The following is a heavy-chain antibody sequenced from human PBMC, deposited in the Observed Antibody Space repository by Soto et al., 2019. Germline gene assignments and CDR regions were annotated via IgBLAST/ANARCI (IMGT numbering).Heavy chain of an antibody. V-gene: IGHV3-30*18. CDR1: GFTFSSYG. D-gene: IGHD6-19*01. J-gene: IGHJ4*02. Sequence: GGSLRLSCAASGFTFSSYGMHWVRQAPGKGLEWVAVISYDGSNKYYADSVKGRFTISRDNSKNTLYLQMNSLGAEDTAVYYCAKEAVAAGYWGQGTLVTVSS. CDR3: AKEAVAAGY. CDR2: ISYDGSNK.